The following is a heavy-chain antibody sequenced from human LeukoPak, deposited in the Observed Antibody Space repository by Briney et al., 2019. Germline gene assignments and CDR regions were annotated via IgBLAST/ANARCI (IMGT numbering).Heavy chain of an antibody. Sequence: GGSLRLSCAASGFTFSSYGMNWVRQAPGKGLEWVSYISLSGSTIYYADSVRGRFTISRDNTKNSLYLQMNSLRAEDTAVYFCARDGRQWEQRPFDYWGQGTLVTVSS. D-gene: IGHD1-26*01. CDR2: ISLSGSTI. CDR3: ARDGRQWEQRPFDY. J-gene: IGHJ4*02. V-gene: IGHV3-48*04. CDR1: GFTFSSYG.